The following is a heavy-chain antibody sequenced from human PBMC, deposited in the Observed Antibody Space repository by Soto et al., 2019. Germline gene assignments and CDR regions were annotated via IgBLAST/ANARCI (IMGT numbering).Heavy chain of an antibody. J-gene: IGHJ6*02. D-gene: IGHD6-25*01. CDR1: GFTFSSYG. CDR3: ANSGRIAASPPDYYYYYGMDV. V-gene: IGHV3-30*18. CDR2: ISYDGSNK. Sequence: QVQLVESGGGVVQPGRSLRLSCAASGFTFSSYGMHWVRQAPGKGLEWVAVISYDGSNKYYADSVKGRFTISRDNSKNTLYLQMNSLRAEDTAVYYCANSGRIAASPPDYYYYYGMDVWGQGTTVTVSS.